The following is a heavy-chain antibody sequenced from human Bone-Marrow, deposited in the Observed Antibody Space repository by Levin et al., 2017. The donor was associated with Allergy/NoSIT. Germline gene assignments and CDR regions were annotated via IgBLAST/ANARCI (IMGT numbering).Heavy chain of an antibody. CDR3: ARVPGQWLPTLDGMDV. J-gene: IGHJ6*02. D-gene: IGHD6-19*01. CDR1: GFTFSSSA. Sequence: GESLKISCAASGFTFSSSAMHWVRQAPGKGLECVSGISGPGGSTYYADSVQGRFTISRDNSQNTLFLQMDSLRAEDTAMYYCARVPGQWLPTLDGMDVWGQGTRVTV. CDR2: ISGPGGST. V-gene: IGHV3-23*01.